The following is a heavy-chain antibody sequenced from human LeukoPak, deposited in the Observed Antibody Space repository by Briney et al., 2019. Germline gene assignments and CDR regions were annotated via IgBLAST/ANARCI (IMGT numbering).Heavy chain of an antibody. CDR3: ARFPRNSGSYQRYYYYYYMDV. J-gene: IGHJ6*03. V-gene: IGHV4-61*02. CDR2: IYASGST. CDR1: GGSITSGSYY. D-gene: IGHD1-26*01. Sequence: SETLSLTCTVSGGSITSGSYYWRWIRQPAGKGLEWIGRIYASGSTNYNPSLKSRLTISLDTSKNQFSLKMNSVTAADTAVYYCARFPRNSGSYQRYYYYYYMDVWGKGTTVSISS.